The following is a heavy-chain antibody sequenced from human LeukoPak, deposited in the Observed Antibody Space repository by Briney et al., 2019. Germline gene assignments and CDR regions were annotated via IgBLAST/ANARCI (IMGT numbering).Heavy chain of an antibody. CDR2: INANSGTT. CDR1: GFARSFYA. J-gene: IGHJ5*01. D-gene: IGHD6-19*01. V-gene: IGHV3-23*01. CDR3: AKPVSGGLAVTADWFHP. Sequence: GGSLRLSCAASGFARSFYAMSWLRQPPGKGLEWVSTINANSGTTSYAASVRGRFTISRDNSKNTLYLQLNTLRADDTATYYCAKPVSGGLAVTADWFHPWGQGTLVVVSS.